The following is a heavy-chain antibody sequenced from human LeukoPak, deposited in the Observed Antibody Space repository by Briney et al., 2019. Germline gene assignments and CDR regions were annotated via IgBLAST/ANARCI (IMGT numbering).Heavy chain of an antibody. CDR3: AREAPLSSGYVPLSDY. CDR1: GYTFTSYY. J-gene: IGHJ4*02. CDR2: INPSGGST. V-gene: IGHV1-46*01. D-gene: IGHD3-22*01. Sequence: ASVKVSCKASGYTFTSYYMHWVRQAPGQGLEWMGIINPSGGSTSYAQKFQGRVTMTRDMSTSTVYMELSSLRSEDTAVYYCAREAPLSSGYVPLSDYWGQGTLVTVSS.